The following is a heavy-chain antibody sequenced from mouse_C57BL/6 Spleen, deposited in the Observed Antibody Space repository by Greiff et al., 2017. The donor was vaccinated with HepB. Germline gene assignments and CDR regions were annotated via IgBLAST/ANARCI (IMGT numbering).Heavy chain of an antibody. CDR2: IWSGGST. Sequence: VQLQQSGPGLVQPSQSLSITCTVSGFSLTSYGVHWVRQSPGKGLEWLGVIWSGGSTDYNAAFISRLSISKDNSKSQVYFKMNSLQADDTAIFYCARKGIYYYGSSLYYAMDYWGQGTSVTVSS. D-gene: IGHD1-1*01. J-gene: IGHJ4*01. V-gene: IGHV2-2*01. CDR3: ARKGIYYYGSSLYYAMDY. CDR1: GFSLTSYG.